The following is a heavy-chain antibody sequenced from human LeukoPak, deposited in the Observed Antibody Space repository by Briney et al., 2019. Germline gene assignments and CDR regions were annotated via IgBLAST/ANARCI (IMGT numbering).Heavy chain of an antibody. V-gene: IGHV3-53*01. CDR2: IYSGGST. CDR1: GFTVSRNY. Sequence: PGGSLRLSCAASGFTVSRNYMSWVRQAPGKGLEWVSVIYSGGSTNYADSVKGRFTISSDNSKNKLYLQMNSLRAEDTAVYYCAIDSEGGRGSAGMDVWGQGTTVTVSS. CDR3: AIDSEGGRGSAGMDV. D-gene: IGHD6-19*01. J-gene: IGHJ6*02.